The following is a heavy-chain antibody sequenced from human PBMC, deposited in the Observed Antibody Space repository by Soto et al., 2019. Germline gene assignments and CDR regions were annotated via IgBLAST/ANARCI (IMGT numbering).Heavy chain of an antibody. CDR1: GFTFSTYG. V-gene: IGHV3-30*18. J-gene: IGHJ4*02. CDR2: MSYHGGNI. Sequence: GESLKISCAASGFTFSTYGMHWVRQAPGKGLEWVAVMSYHGGNISYGDSVKGRFTISRDNSKNTLYLQMNSLRTEDTAVYYCAKVVEGGPGAFYPPYYWGQGTLVTVSS. D-gene: IGHD1-26*01. CDR3: AKVVEGGPGAFYPPYY.